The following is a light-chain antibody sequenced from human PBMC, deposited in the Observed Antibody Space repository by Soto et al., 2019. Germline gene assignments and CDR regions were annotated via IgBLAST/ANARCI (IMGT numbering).Light chain of an antibody. V-gene: IGLV2-14*01. CDR2: EVS. J-gene: IGLJ2*01. CDR1: SSDVGGYNF. Sequence: QSALTQPASVSGSPGQSITISCTGTSSDVGGYNFVSWYQQHPGKAPKIMIYEVSNRPSGVSNRFSGSKSGNTASLTIYGLRAEDEADYYCSSHTTSDTLVVFGGGTKLTVL. CDR3: SSHTTSDTLVV.